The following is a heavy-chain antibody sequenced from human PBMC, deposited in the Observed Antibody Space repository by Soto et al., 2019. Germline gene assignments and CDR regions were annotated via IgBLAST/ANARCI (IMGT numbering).Heavy chain of an antibody. CDR3: ARGNGYSSGRFDY. J-gene: IGHJ4*02. D-gene: IGHD6-19*01. V-gene: IGHV3-23*01. CDR1: GFTFSSYA. CDR2: ISGSGGST. Sequence: VQLLECGGGLVQPGGSLRLSCAASGFTFSSYAMSWVRQAPGKGLEWVSAISGSGGSTYYADSVKGRLTISRDNSKNTLYLQMNSLRAEDTVVYYCARGNGYSSGRFDYWGQGTLVTVSS.